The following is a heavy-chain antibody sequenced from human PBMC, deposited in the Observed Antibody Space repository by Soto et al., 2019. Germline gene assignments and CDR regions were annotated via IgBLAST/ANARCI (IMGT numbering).Heavy chain of an antibody. V-gene: IGHV3-30-3*01. D-gene: IGHD1-20*01. CDR2: ISYDGSNK. CDR1: GFTFSSYA. Sequence: SLRLSCAASGFTFSSYAMHWVRQAPGKGLEWVAVISYDGSNKYYADSVKGRFTISRDNSKNTLYLQMNSLRAEDTAVYYCAREGNWNDGFSAFDIWGQGTMVTVSS. CDR3: AREGNWNDGFSAFDI. J-gene: IGHJ3*02.